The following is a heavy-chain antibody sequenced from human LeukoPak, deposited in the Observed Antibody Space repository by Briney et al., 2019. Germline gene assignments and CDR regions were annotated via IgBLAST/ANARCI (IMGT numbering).Heavy chain of an antibody. D-gene: IGHD5-18*01. CDR3: ARDSGYSYGPPTSYMDV. CDR1: GFTFSSYA. J-gene: IGHJ6*03. CDR2: ISYDGSNK. Sequence: GRSLRLSCAASGFTFSSYAMHWVRQAPGKGLEWVAVISYDGSNKYYADSVKGRFTISRDNSKNTLYLQMNSLRAEDTAVYYCARDSGYSYGPPTSYMDVWGKGTTVTVSS. V-gene: IGHV3-30-3*01.